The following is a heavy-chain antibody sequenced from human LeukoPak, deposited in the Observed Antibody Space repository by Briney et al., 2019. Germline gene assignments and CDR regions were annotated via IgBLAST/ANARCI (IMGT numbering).Heavy chain of an antibody. CDR2: IWVDGSKK. CDR1: GFTFSSYG. CDR3: ARDLGYCVNCVCPDHAFDI. V-gene: IGHV3-33*01. J-gene: IGHJ3*02. D-gene: IGHD2-15*01. Sequence: PGGSLRLSRAQSGFTFSSYGMRCVRQAPGKGLGRVAPIWVDGSKKYHAYSLKGPFSISRDNSKNTLYLETNSIKAETPAWYYCARDLGYCVNCVCPDHAFDIWGQGTMVTVSS.